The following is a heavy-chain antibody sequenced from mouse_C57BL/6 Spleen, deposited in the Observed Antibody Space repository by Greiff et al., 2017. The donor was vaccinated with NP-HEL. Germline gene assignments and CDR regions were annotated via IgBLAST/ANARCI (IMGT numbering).Heavy chain of an antibody. Sequence: EVQLQQSGPELVKPGASVKISCKASGYTFTDYYMNWVKQSHGKSLEWIGDINPNNGGTSYNQKFKGKATLTVDKSFSTAYMELRSLTSEDSAVYYCARMGGYAMDYWGQGTSVTVSS. D-gene: IGHD4-1*01. CDR2: INPNNGGT. CDR3: ARMGGYAMDY. J-gene: IGHJ4*01. V-gene: IGHV1-26*01. CDR1: GYTFTDYY.